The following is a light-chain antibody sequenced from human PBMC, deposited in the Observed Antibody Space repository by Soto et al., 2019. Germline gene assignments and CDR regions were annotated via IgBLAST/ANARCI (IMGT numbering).Light chain of an antibody. V-gene: IGLV1-47*01. CDR3: AAWDDSLSVWV. CDR1: SSNIGSNY. CDR2: RNN. Sequence: QPVLTQPPSASGTPGQRVTISCSGSSSNIGSNYVYWYQQLPGTAPKLLIYRNNQRPSGVPDRFSGSKSGTSASLAISGLRSEDAADYYCAAWDDSLSVWVFGGGTKVTVL. J-gene: IGLJ3*02.